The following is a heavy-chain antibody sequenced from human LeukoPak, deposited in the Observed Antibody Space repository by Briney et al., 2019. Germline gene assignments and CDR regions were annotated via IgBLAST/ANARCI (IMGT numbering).Heavy chain of an antibody. D-gene: IGHD4-23*01. CDR1: GYTFTGYY. CDR3: ARDRRSGVKRNWFDP. V-gene: IGHV1-2*02. J-gene: IGHJ5*02. CDR2: INTNSGGT. Sequence: ASVKVSCKASGYTFTGYYMHWVRQAPGQGLEWMGWINTNSGGTNYAQKFQGRVTMTRDTSISTAYMELSRLRSDDTAVYYCARDRRSGVKRNWFDPWGQGTLVTVSA.